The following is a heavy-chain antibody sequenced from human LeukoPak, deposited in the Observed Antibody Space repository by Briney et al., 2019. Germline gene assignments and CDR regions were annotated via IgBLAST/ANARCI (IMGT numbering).Heavy chain of an antibody. Sequence: KPSETLSLTCSVSGASINGYFWNWVRQTPEKRLDWIGYVSHTGATTSNPTLKSRVSITIDTSKSQISLTMTSVTAADSALYYCARDRRGSSYTFDLWGQGTIVSVSA. CDR3: ARDRRGSSYTFDL. J-gene: IGHJ4*01. CDR1: GASINGYF. D-gene: IGHD1-26*01. V-gene: IGHV4-59*01. CDR2: VSHTGAT.